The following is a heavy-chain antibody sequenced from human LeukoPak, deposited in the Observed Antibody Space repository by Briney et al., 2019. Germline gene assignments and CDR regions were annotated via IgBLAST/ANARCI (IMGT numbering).Heavy chain of an antibody. D-gene: IGHD2-15*01. J-gene: IGHJ4*02. V-gene: IGHV4-34*01. Sequence: SETLSLTCAVYGGSFSGYYWSWIRQPPGKGLEWIGEINHSGSTNYNPSLKSRVTISVDTSKNQFSLKLSPVTAADTAVYYCAYSGRGINFDYWGQGTLVTVSS. CDR3: AYSGRGINFDY. CDR2: INHSGST. CDR1: GGSFSGYY.